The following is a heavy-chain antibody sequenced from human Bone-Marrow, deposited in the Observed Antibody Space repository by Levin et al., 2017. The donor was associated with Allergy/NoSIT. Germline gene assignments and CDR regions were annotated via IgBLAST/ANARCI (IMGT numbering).Heavy chain of an antibody. D-gene: IGHD3-3*01. J-gene: IGHJ4*02. Sequence: PGGSLRLSCAASGFTFSSYGMHWVRQAPGKGLEWVAVIWYDGSNKYYADSVKGRFTISRDNSKNTLYLQMNSLRAEDTAVYYCARPARTRYDFWSGYSSLHFDYWGQGTLVTVSS. CDR2: IWYDGSNK. CDR3: ARPARTRYDFWSGYSSLHFDY. V-gene: IGHV3-33*01. CDR1: GFTFSSYG.